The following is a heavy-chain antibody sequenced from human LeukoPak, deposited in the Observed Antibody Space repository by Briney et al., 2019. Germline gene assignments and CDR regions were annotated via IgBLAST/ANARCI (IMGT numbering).Heavy chain of an antibody. Sequence: PSETLSLTCTVSGGSVSSGSYYWSWIRQPPGKGLEWIGYIYYSGSTNYNPSLKSRVTISVDTSKNQFSLKLSSVTAADTAVYYCARYSGYDSVTYYYGMDVWGQGTTVTVSS. CDR2: IYYSGST. CDR1: GGSVSSGSYY. D-gene: IGHD5-12*01. J-gene: IGHJ6*02. V-gene: IGHV4-61*01. CDR3: ARYSGYDSVTYYYGMDV.